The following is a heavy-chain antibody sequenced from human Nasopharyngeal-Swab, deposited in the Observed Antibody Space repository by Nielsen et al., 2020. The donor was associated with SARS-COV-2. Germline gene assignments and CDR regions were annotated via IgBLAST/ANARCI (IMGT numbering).Heavy chain of an antibody. CDR1: GYTFTGYD. Sequence: ASVKVSGKASGYTFTGYDMHWVRQDPGQGLEWMGRINPNSGGTNYAQKFQGRVTMTRDTSISTAYMEPSKLRSDDTAMYYCARETQDYYYYYCIDVWGQGTTVTVSS. D-gene: IGHD4/OR15-4a*01. CDR3: ARETQDYYYYYCIDV. CDR2: INPNSGGT. J-gene: IGHJ6*02. V-gene: IGHV1-2*06.